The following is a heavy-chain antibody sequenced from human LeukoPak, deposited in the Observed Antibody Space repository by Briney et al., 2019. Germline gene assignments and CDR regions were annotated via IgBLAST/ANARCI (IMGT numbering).Heavy chain of an antibody. CDR1: GFTFSSTS. V-gene: IGHV3-53*01. Sequence: GGSLRLSCAASGFTFSSTSMSWVRQAPGKGLEWVSAIHTSGDTCYADSVKGRFTISRDTSKNTLYLQINSLRVEDTAVYYCIVFGDSNHWGQGTLVTVSS. CDR2: IHTSGDT. J-gene: IGHJ5*02. CDR3: IVFGDSNH. D-gene: IGHD4-17*01.